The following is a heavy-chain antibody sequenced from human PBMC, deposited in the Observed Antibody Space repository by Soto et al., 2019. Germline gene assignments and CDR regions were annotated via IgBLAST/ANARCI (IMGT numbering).Heavy chain of an antibody. Sequence: SETLSLTCTVSGGSISSSSYSWSWIRQPPGRGLEWIGYIYHSGSTYYNPSLKSRVTISVDRSKNQFSLKLSSVTAADTAVYYCARGMTTVTTIDYWGQGTPVTVSS. J-gene: IGHJ4*02. CDR2: IYHSGST. V-gene: IGHV4-30-2*01. D-gene: IGHD4-4*01. CDR3: ARGMTTVTTIDY. CDR1: GGSISSSSYS.